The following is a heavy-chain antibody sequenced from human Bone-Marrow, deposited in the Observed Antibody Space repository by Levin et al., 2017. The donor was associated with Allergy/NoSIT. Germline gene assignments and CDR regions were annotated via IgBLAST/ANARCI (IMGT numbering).Heavy chain of an antibody. CDR1: GFTFSSYE. D-gene: IGHD4-17*01. Sequence: PGESLKISCAASGFTFSSYEMNWVRQAPGKGLEWVSYISSSGSTIYYADSVKGRFTISRDNAKNSLYLQMNSLRAEDTAVYYCARDLPGSGYGDYYGMDVWGQGTTVTVSS. CDR3: ARDLPGSGYGDYYGMDV. CDR2: ISSSGSTI. J-gene: IGHJ6*02. V-gene: IGHV3-48*03.